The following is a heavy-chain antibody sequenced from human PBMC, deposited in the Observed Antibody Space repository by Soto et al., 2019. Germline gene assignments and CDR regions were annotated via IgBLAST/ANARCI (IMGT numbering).Heavy chain of an antibody. CDR2: INHSGST. CDR3: ARERDSSGVVTALTFDY. CDR1: GGSFSGYY. V-gene: IGHV4-34*01. D-gene: IGHD2-21*02. Sequence: PSETLSLTCVVYGGSFSGYYWSWIRQPPGKGLEWIGEINHSGSTNYNPSLKSRVTISVDTSKNQFSLKLSSVTAADTAVYYCARERDSSGVVTALTFDYRGQGTLVTVSS. J-gene: IGHJ4*02.